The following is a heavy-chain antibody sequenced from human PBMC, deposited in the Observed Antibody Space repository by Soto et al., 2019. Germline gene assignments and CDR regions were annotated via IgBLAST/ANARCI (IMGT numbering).Heavy chain of an antibody. CDR1: GYTFTSYY. D-gene: IGHD2-21*02. V-gene: IGHV1-46*01. J-gene: IGHJ4*02. CDR3: ARSALAYCGGDCYSLGY. Sequence: ASVKVSCKASGYTFTSYYMYWVRQAPGQGLELMGIINPSGARTSYAQKFQGRVTMTRDTSTSTVYMELSSLRSEDTAMYYCARSALAYCGGDCYSLGYWGQGTLVTVSS. CDR2: INPSGART.